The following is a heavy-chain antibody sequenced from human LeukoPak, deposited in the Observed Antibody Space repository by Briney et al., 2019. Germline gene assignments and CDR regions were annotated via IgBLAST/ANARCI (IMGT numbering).Heavy chain of an antibody. D-gene: IGHD3-10*01. J-gene: IGHJ4*02. CDR1: GFTFINAW. CDR3: VKVAKYYYGSETYYFFEH. V-gene: IGHV3-7*01. CDR2: INQDGTEK. Sequence: PGGSLRLSCAASGFTFINAWMAWVRQFPGKGLEWVANINQDGTEKYSVDSVKGRFTISRDNAKNSLYLQMNSLRVEDTAIYYCVKVAKYYYGSETYYFFEHWGQGTPVTASS.